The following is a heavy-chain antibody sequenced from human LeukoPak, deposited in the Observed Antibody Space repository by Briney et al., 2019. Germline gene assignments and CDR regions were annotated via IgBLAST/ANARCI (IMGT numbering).Heavy chain of an antibody. D-gene: IGHD6-13*01. V-gene: IGHV4-4*07. CDR1: GGSISSYY. J-gene: IGHJ4*02. CDR2: IYTSGST. CDR3: ARESYSSSWCPFDY. Sequence: SETLSLTCSVSGGSISSYYWSWIRQPAGKGLEWIGRIYTSGSTNYNPSLKSRVTMSVDTSKNQFSLKLSSVTAADTAVYYCARESYSSSWCPFDYWGQGTLVTVSS.